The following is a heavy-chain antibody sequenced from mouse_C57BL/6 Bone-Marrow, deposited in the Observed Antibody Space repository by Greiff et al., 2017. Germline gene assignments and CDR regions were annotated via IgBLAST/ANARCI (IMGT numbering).Heavy chain of an antibody. CDR1: GFTFSSYG. CDR3: ARRVLRYYVDY. V-gene: IGHV5-6*02. D-gene: IGHD1-1*01. CDR2: ISSGGSYT. J-gene: IGHJ2*01. Sequence: DVMLVESGGDLVKPGGSLKLSCAASGFTFSSYGMSWVRQTPDKRLEWVATISSGGSYTYYPDSVKGRITISRDNANNTLYLQMSSLKSEETAMYYCARRVLRYYVDYWGQGTTLTVSS.